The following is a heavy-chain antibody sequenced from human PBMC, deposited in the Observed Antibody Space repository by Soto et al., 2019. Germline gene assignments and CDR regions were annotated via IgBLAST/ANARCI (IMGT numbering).Heavy chain of an antibody. V-gene: IGHV4-34*01. CDR3: ARVDDY. J-gene: IGHJ4*02. Sequence: QVQLQQWGAGLLKPSETLSLTCAVYGGSFSGYYWSWIRQPPGKGLEWIGEINYSGRTKYNPSLKSRITISVDTSKNQFARRVSSVTAADTAVYYCARVDDYWGQGMLVTVSS. CDR2: INYSGRT. CDR1: GGSFSGYY.